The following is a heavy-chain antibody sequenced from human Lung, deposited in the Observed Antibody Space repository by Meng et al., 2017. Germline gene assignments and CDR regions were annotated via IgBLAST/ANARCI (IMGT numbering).Heavy chain of an antibody. CDR1: CGSLRDYY. CDR3: ARGPTTMAHDFDY. J-gene: IGHJ4*02. D-gene: IGHD4-11*01. V-gene: IGHV4-34*02. Sequence: VQFKEWGGGLLKHSGTLCLTIVVSCGSLRDYYWSRIRQSRGKGLEWIGEIDHSGSTNYNPSLESRATISVDTSQNNLSLKLSSVTAADSAVYYCARGPTTMAHDFDYWGQGTLVTVSS. CDR2: IDHSGST.